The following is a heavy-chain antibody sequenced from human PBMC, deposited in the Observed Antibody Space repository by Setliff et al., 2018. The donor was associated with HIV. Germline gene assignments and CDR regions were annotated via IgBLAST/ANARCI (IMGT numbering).Heavy chain of an antibody. J-gene: IGHJ4*02. CDR2: VYDSGST. Sequence: PSETLSLTCTVSGASMRGHYWNWIRQPPGKGLEWIGYVYDSGSTNYNPSLEGRVTISLDTSNKQFSLHLSSVTAADTAVYYCAWGMTAIPEYWGQGTLVTVSS. CDR3: AWGMTAIPEY. CDR1: GASMRGHY. D-gene: IGHD2-21*02. V-gene: IGHV4-59*11.